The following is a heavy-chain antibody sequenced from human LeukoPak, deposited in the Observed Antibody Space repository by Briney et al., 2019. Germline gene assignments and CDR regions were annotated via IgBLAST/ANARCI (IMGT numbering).Heavy chain of an antibody. J-gene: IGHJ4*02. CDR2: INPNTGGT. CDR1: GYTFTGYY. CDR3: ARSQYDVLTGSPDY. D-gene: IGHD3-9*01. V-gene: IGHV1-2*02. Sequence: ASVKVSCKASGYTFTGYYMHWVRQAPGQGLEWMGWINPNTGGTNYAQNFQDRVTMTSDASISTAYMDLSRLTSDDTAVYYCARSQYDVLTGSPDYWGQGTLVTVS.